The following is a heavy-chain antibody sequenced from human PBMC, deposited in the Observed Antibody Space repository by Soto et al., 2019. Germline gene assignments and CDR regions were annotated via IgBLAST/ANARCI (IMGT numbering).Heavy chain of an antibody. CDR2: IYHSGST. D-gene: IGHD6-13*01. J-gene: IGHJ5*02. CDR1: GGSISSSNW. V-gene: IGHV4-4*02. Sequence: QVQLQESGPGLVKPSGTLSLTCAVSGGSISSSNWWSWVRQPPGKGLEWIGEIYHSGSTNYNPSLKSRVTISVDKSKNQFSLKLSSVTAADTAVYYCARLVKKYSSSWYINWFDPWGQGTLVTVSS. CDR3: ARLVKKYSSSWYINWFDP.